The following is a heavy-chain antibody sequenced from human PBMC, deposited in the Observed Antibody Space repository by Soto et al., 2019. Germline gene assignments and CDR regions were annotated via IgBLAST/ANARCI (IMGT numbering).Heavy chain of an antibody. D-gene: IGHD3-22*01. Sequence: HPGGSLRLSCGGSGFSFDDYTMDGVRQAPGKGPEWVASLSWNSGFSGYADSVKGRFTISRDNAQSSVHLQMNNLRTEDTALYYCAKGRGTIVVTDAYDIWGQGTMVTVSS. CDR1: GFSFDDYT. CDR2: LSWNSGFS. V-gene: IGHV3-9*01. J-gene: IGHJ3*02. CDR3: AKGRGTIVVTDAYDI.